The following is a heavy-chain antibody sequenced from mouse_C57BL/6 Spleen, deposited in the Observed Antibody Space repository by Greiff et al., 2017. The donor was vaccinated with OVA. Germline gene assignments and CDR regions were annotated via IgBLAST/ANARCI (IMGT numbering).Heavy chain of an antibody. CDR2: IYPGSGNT. D-gene: IGHD1-1*01. J-gene: IGHJ4*01. Sequence: QVQLQQSGAELVRPGASVKLSCKASGYTFTDYYINWVKQRPGQGLEWIARIYPGSGNTYYNEKFKGKATLTAEKSSSTAYMQLSSLASEDSAVYFCARLLDYYAMDYWGQGTSVTVSS. CDR1: GYTFTDYY. V-gene: IGHV1-76*01. CDR3: ARLLDYYAMDY.